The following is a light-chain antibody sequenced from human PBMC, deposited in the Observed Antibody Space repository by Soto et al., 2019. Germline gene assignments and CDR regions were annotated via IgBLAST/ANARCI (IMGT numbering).Light chain of an antibody. CDR3: QQRSNWPLT. CDR1: QSVSSY. Sequence: EIVLTQSPATLSLSPGERATLSCRASQSVSSYLAWYQQKPGQAPRLLIYDASNRATGIPARFSGSGSGTDFTLTLSSLEPEDFAVYYFQQRSNWPLTFGGGTKMEIK. J-gene: IGKJ4*01. CDR2: DAS. V-gene: IGKV3-11*01.